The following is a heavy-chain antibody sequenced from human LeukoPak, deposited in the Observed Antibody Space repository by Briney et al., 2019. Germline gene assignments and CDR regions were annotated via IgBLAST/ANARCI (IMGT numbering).Heavy chain of an antibody. J-gene: IGHJ4*02. CDR1: GGSFSSGSYY. Sequence: SETLSLTCTVSGGSFSSGSYYWSWIRQPPGKGLEWIGYIYYSGSTNYNPSLKSRVTISVDTSKNQFSLKLSSVTAADTAVYYCARNSRFLEWLLPLYYWGQGTLVTVSS. CDR3: ARNSRFLEWLLPLYY. CDR2: IYYSGST. V-gene: IGHV4-61*01. D-gene: IGHD3-3*01.